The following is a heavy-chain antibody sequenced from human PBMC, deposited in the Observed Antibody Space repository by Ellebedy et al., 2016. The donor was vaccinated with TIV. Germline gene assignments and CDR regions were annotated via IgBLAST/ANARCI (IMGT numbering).Heavy chain of an antibody. CDR1: GFTFSSYA. J-gene: IGHJ6*02. V-gene: IGHV3-23*01. CDR3: ARATAGLDV. Sequence: PGGSLRLSCAASGFTFSSYAMTWVRQAPGKGLEWVSGISGGAGSTVYAESVRGRFTISRDNSKNTLSLQMNSLKAEDTAMYYCARATAGLDVWGQGTTVSVSS. CDR2: ISGGAGST.